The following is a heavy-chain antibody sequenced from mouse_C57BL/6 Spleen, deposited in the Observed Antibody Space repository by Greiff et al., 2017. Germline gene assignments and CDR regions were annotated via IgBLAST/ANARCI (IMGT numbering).Heavy chain of an antibody. D-gene: IGHD2-2*01. V-gene: IGHV2-5*01. CDR2: IWRGGST. Sequence: VQLQESGPGLVQPSQSLSITCTVSGFSLTSYGVHWVRQSPGKGLEWLGVIWRGGSTDYNAAFMSRLSITKDNSKSQVFFKMNSLQADDTAIYYCAKTPYGYDEGFDYWGQGTTLTVSS. CDR3: AKTPYGYDEGFDY. CDR1: GFSLTSYG. J-gene: IGHJ2*01.